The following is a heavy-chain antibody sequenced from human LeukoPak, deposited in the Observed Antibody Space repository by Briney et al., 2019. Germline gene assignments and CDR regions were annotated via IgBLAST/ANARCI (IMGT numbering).Heavy chain of an antibody. CDR1: GGSFSGYY. D-gene: IGHD6-19*01. CDR3: AKGVYSSGWSWFDP. J-gene: IGHJ5*02. V-gene: IGHV4-34*01. CDR2: INHSGST. Sequence: SETLSLTCAVYGGSFSGYYWSWIRQPPGKGLEWIGEINHSGSTNYNPSLKSRVTISVDTSKNQFSLKLSSVTAADTAVYYCAKGVYSSGWSWFDPWGQGTLVTVSS.